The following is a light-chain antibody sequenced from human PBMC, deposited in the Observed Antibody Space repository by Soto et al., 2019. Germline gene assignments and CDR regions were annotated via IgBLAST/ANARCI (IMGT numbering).Light chain of an antibody. CDR1: QSVRNNY. V-gene: IGKV3-20*01. J-gene: IGKJ5*01. Sequence: EIALTQSPGTLSLSPGERATLSCRASQSVRNNYLAWYQHKGGQAPRLLIYGASTRATGIPDRFSGSGSGTDFTLTISRLEPEDFAVYYCQQFDSSAITFGQGTRLEIK. CDR2: GAS. CDR3: QQFDSSAIT.